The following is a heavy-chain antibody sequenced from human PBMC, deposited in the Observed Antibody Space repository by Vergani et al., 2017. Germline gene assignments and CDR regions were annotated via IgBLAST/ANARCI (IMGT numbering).Heavy chain of an antibody. CDR1: GFTFGDYA. CDR2: IRSKAYGGTT. J-gene: IGHJ4*02. Sequence: EVQLVESGGGLVQPGRSLRLSCTASGFTFGDYAMSWFRQAPGKGLEWVGFIRSKAYGGTTEYAASVKGRFTISRDSSKTVYLQMNSLRVEDTAMYFCAKDLSYSTAWPHFDSRGQGTLVTVSS. D-gene: IGHD4-11*01. CDR3: AKDLSYSTAWPHFDS. V-gene: IGHV3-49*01.